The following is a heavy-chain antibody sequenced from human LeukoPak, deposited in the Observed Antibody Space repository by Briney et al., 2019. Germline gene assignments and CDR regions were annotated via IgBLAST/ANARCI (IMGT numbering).Heavy chain of an antibody. Sequence: SETLSLTCAVYGGSFSGYYWTWIRQPPGKGTEWIGEINYSGRTNYNPSLKSRVTISVDTSKNQFSLKVSSLTAADTAVYYCARGPSERYYESSGYYYFDYWGQESMVSVSS. CDR2: INYSGRT. CDR1: GGSFSGYY. CDR3: ARGPSERYYESSGYYYFDY. V-gene: IGHV4-34*01. J-gene: IGHJ4*02. D-gene: IGHD3-22*01.